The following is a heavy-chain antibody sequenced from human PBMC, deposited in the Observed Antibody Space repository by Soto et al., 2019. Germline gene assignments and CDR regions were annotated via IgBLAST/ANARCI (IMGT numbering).Heavy chain of an antibody. CDR1: GYSFTSYW. CDR2: IYPGDSDT. CDR3: AGARSGYYEFDY. Sequence: GESLKISCKGSGYSFTSYWIGWVLHMPGKGLEWMGIIYPGDSDTRYSPSFQGQFTISADKSIRTAYLQWTNLKASDTAMYYCAGARSGYYEFDYWGQGTLVTVSS. J-gene: IGHJ4*02. V-gene: IGHV5-51*01. D-gene: IGHD3-22*01.